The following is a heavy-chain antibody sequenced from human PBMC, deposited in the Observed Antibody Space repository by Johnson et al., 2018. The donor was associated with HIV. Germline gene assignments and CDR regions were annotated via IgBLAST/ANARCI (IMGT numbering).Heavy chain of an antibody. V-gene: IGHV3-20*04. CDR3: AKDLRTVKAFDI. CDR2: IDWTGVNA. D-gene: IGHD4-17*01. Sequence: VQLVESGGGVERPGESLRLSCVGSGFMFDDYAMSWVRQVPGKGLEWVYGIDWTGVNAGYAGSVKGRFTISRDNAKNTLYLQMNSLRAEDTAVYYCAKDLRTVKAFDIWGQGTMVTVSS. CDR1: GFMFDDYA. J-gene: IGHJ3*02.